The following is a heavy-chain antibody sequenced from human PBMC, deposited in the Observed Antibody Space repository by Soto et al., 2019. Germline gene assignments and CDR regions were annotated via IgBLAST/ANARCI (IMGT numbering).Heavy chain of an antibody. D-gene: IGHD2-8*01. J-gene: IGHJ6*02. CDR3: TKSRRGILMVYGFGGMDV. V-gene: IGHV3-23*01. Sequence: EVQLLESGGGVAQRGGSLRLSCAASGFTVSSHAMSWVRQAPGKGLEWVASISGSGDATYYGDSVKGRFTISRDSSSRTLYLQMNNLRGEDTAVYFCTKSRRGILMVYGFGGMDVWGQGTTVTVSS. CDR2: ISGSGDAT. CDR1: GFTVSSHA.